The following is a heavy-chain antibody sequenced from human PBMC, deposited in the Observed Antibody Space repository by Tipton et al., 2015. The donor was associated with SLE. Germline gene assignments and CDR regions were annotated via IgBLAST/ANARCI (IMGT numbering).Heavy chain of an antibody. CDR3: ARETSSGAFDL. CDR2: IRPDGSDK. J-gene: IGHJ3*01. Sequence: SLRLSCAASGFTFSNYWMTWVRQAPGKGLEWVANIRPDGSDKSFVGSVRGRFTVSRDNAKKSVFLQMNSLRDEDTAVYYCARETSSGAFDLWGQGTMVTVSS. CDR1: GFTFSNYW. V-gene: IGHV3-7*01. D-gene: IGHD3-10*01.